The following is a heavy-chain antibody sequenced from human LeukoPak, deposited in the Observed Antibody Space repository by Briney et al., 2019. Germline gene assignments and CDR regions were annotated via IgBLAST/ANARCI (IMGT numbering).Heavy chain of an antibody. CDR2: ISGSGGST. D-gene: IGHD3-22*01. Sequence: PGGSLRLSCAASGFTFSSYAMSWVRQAPGKGLEWVSAISGSGGSTYYADSVKGRFTISRDNSKNTLYLQMNSLRAEDTAVYYCAKDHEYYYDSSGYNIDRQNWGQGTLVTVSS. J-gene: IGHJ4*02. CDR3: AKDHEYYYDSSGYNIDRQN. V-gene: IGHV3-23*01. CDR1: GFTFSSYA.